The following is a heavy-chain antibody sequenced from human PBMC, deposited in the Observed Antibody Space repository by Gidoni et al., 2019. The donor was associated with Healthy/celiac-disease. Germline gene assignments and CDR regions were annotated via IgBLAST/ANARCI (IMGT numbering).Heavy chain of an antibody. CDR1: GFTFSSYG. D-gene: IGHD4-4*01. Sequence: QVQLVESGGGVVQPGRSLRLSCAASGFTFSSYGMHWVRQAPGKGLEWVAVISYDGSNKYYADSVKGRFTISRDNSKNTLYLQMNSLRAEDTAVYYCAKDSSLTTWGIDYWGQGTLVTVSS. J-gene: IGHJ4*02. V-gene: IGHV3-30*18. CDR2: ISYDGSNK. CDR3: AKDSSLTTWGIDY.